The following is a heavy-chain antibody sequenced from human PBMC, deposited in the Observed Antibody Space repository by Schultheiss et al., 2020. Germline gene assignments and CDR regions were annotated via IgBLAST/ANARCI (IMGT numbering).Heavy chain of an antibody. CDR1: GGSISSYY. CDR2: IYYSGST. Sequence: SETLSLTCTVSGGSISSYYWSWIRQPPGKGLEWIGSIYYSGSTYYNPSLKSRVTISVDTSKNQFSLKLSSVTAADTAVYYCARGGSGDYYYYGMDVWGQGTTVTVSS. D-gene: IGHD2-15*01. V-gene: IGHV4-59*12. CDR3: ARGGSGDYYYYGMDV. J-gene: IGHJ6*02.